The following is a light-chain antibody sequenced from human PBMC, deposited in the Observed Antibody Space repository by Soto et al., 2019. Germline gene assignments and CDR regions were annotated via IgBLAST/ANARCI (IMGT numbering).Light chain of an antibody. CDR2: GAS. J-gene: IGKJ3*01. Sequence: DIQMTQSPSSLSASVGARVTITCQASQDIRTSLSWFQQKPGRAPKLLIYGASYLETGVPSRFRGSGSGTDFTFPISSLQPEDIATYYCQHYNNLPPFTFGPGTKVDIK. CDR3: QHYNNLPPFT. CDR1: QDIRTS. V-gene: IGKV1-33*01.